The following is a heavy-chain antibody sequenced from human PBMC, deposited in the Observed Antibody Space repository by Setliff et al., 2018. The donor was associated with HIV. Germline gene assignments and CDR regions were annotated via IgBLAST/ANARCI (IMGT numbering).Heavy chain of an antibody. CDR3: ARVGTDMAIEGYYFDY. CDR1: GLMFSTYW. CDR2: IRQDGNEK. D-gene: IGHD5-18*01. Sequence: GGSLRLSCAASGLMFSTYWMSWVRQAPGKGLEWVANIRQDGNEKYYVDSVKGRFTISRDNAKNSLYLQMNSLRAEDTAVYYCARVGTDMAIEGYYFDYWGQGTLVTVSS. V-gene: IGHV3-7*01. J-gene: IGHJ4*02.